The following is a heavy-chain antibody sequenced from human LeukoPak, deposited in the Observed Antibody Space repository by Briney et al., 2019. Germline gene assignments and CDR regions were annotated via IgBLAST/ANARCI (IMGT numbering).Heavy chain of an antibody. CDR1: GFTFSSYW. Sequence: PGGSLRLSCAASGFTFSSYWMSWVRQAPGKGLEWVANIKQDGSEKYYVDSVKGRFTISRDNAKNSLYLQMNSLRAEDTAVYYCARESQANGGSYFTTGYYFDYWGQGTLVTVSS. CDR2: IKQDGSEK. V-gene: IGHV3-7*01. D-gene: IGHD1-26*01. CDR3: ARESQANGGSYFTTGYYFDY. J-gene: IGHJ4*02.